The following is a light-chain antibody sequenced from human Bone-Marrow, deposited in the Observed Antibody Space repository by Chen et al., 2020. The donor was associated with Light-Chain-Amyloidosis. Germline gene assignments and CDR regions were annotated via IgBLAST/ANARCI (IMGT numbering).Light chain of an antibody. CDR2: EVT. J-gene: IGLJ1*01. V-gene: IGLV2-14*01. Sequence: QSALAHPPSVSGSPGQSIPFPCTGTSSDVGGDNHVSWYQQHPDKAPKLMIYEVTNRPSWVPDRFSGSKSDNTASLTISGLQTEDEADYFCSSYTITNTLVFGSGTRVTVL. CDR3: SSYTITNTLV. CDR1: SSDVGGDNH.